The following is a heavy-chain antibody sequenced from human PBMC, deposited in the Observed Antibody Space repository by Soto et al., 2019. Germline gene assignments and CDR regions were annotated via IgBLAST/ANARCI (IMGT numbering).Heavy chain of an antibody. V-gene: IGHV3-53*04. CDR3: ASGWRVDAFDI. Sequence: EVQLVESGGGLVQPGGSLRLSCAASGFTVSSNYMSWVRQAPGKELEWVSVIYSGGSTYYADSVQGRFTISRHNSKNALYLQMNCLRAEDTAVYYCASGWRVDAFDIWGQGTMVTVSS. CDR1: GFTVSSNY. J-gene: IGHJ3*02. D-gene: IGHD3-3*01. CDR2: IYSGGST.